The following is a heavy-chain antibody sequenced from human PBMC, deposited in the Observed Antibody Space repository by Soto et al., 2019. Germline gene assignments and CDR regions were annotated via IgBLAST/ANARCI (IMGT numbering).Heavy chain of an antibody. V-gene: IGHV4-4*02. Sequence: QVQLQESGPGLVKPSGTLSLTCAVSGGSISSSYWWSWVRQPPGKGLEWIGEIYHSGSTNYNPSLKSRVTTSVDNSESQFCQKLGSVTAADRVVYYCARGSRWGRFDPWGQGTLVTVSS. CDR1: GGSISSSYW. CDR2: IYHSGST. D-gene: IGHD6-13*01. J-gene: IGHJ5*02. CDR3: ARGSRWGRFDP.